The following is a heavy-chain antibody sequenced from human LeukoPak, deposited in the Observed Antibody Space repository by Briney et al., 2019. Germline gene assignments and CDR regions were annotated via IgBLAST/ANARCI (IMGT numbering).Heavy chain of an antibody. J-gene: IGHJ6*02. CDR2: ISGTGSYT. Sequence: GGSLRLSCTASGFTFTSYSMTWVRQAPAKGLEWVSGISGTGSYTYYAESVQGRFTVSRDNPKDTLFLQMNSLRAEDTAVYYCAKVQHYYYGLGVWGQGTTVTVSS. CDR1: GFTFTSYS. V-gene: IGHV3-23*01. CDR3: AKVQHYYYGLGV.